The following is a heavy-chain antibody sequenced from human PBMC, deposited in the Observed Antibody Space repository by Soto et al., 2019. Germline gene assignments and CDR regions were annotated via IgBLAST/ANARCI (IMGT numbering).Heavy chain of an antibody. CDR2: MSPNSGNT. CDR3: ARGNCSGGSCYYYYYYYMDV. V-gene: IGHV1-8*01. CDR1: GYTFTRYD. D-gene: IGHD2-15*01. Sequence: APVKVSCKASGYTFTRYDINWGRQATGQGVEWRGWMSPNSGNTGYAQKFQGRVTMTRNTSISTAYMELSSLRSEDTAVYYCARGNCSGGSCYYYYYYYMDVWGKGTTVTVS. J-gene: IGHJ6*03.